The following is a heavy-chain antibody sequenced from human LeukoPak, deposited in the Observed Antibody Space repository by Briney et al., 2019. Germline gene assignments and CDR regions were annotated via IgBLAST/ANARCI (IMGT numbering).Heavy chain of an antibody. V-gene: IGHV3-74*01. CDR1: GFTFSRNW. D-gene: IGHD6-13*01. J-gene: IGHJ4*02. CDR2: INSDGTT. CDR3: ARESSSWYGDLYYFDY. Sequence: GGSLRLSCAASGFTFSRNWMHWVRHAPGKGLVWDSRINSDGTTNYADSVKGRFTISRDNAKNTLYLQMNSLRAEDTAVYYCARESSSWYGDLYYFDYWGQGTLVTVSS.